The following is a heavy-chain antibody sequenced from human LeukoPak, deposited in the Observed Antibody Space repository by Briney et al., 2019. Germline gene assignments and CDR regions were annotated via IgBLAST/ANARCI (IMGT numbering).Heavy chain of an antibody. CDR1: GYTFTGYY. CDR2: INPSGGST. V-gene: IGHV1-46*03. CDR3: ARRTTVTGFDY. Sequence: ASVKVSCKASGYTFTGYYMHWVRQAPGQGLEWMGIINPSGGSTSYAQKFQGRVTMTRDTSTSTVYMELSSLRSEDTAVYYCARRTTVTGFDYWGQGTLVTVSS. D-gene: IGHD4-11*01. J-gene: IGHJ4*02.